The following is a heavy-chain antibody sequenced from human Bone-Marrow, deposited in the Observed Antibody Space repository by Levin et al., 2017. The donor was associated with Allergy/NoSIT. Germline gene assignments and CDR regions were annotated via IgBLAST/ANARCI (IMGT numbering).Heavy chain of an antibody. Sequence: GESLKISCKGSGFWFASHWIGWVRQMPGRGLEWMGIVYPSDSDTRYSPSFQGQVTMSADKSISTVYLPWNTLKASDTATYYCARRYGFSGYDWAFDLWGQGTVVTVSS. CDR2: VYPSDSDT. J-gene: IGHJ3*01. CDR3: ARRYGFSGYDWAFDL. D-gene: IGHD5-12*01. V-gene: IGHV5-51*01. CDR1: GFWFASHW.